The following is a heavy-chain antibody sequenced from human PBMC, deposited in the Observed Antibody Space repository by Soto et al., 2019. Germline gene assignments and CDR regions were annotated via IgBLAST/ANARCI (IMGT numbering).Heavy chain of an antibody. Sequence: GESLKISCKGSGYSFSGYWITWVRQKPGKGLEWMGRIDPSHSQTYYSPSFRGHVTISVTKSITTVFLQWSSLRASDTAMYYCARQIYDSDTGPNFQYYFDSWGQGTPVPVSS. CDR1: GYSFSGYW. V-gene: IGHV5-10-1*01. CDR2: IDPSHSQT. D-gene: IGHD3-22*01. J-gene: IGHJ4*02. CDR3: ARQIYDSDTGPNFQYYFDS.